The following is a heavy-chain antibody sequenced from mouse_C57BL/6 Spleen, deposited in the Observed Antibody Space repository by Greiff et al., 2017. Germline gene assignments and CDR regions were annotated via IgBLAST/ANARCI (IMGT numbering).Heavy chain of an antibody. V-gene: IGHV7-1*01. CDR2: CRNKANDYTT. CDR1: GFTFSDFY. Sequence: VKLVESGGGLVQSGRSLRLSCATSGFTFSDFYMEWVRQAPGTGLEWIAACRNKANDYTTEYSASVKGRFIVSRDTSQSILYLQMNALSAEDTASYYSERDALMDYWGQGTSVTVSS. CDR3: ERDALMDY. J-gene: IGHJ4*01.